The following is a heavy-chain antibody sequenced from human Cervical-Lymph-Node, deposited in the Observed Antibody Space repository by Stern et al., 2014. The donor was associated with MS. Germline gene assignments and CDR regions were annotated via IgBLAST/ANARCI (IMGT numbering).Heavy chain of an antibody. CDR2: ISYDGNQK. D-gene: IGHD2-21*01. CDR3: AKDRVVINAYAMDV. Sequence: VQLVESGGGVFQPGRSLRLSCVASGFSFSSYGIHWVRQTPGKGLEWMTMISYDGNQKYYADSVTGRFTVSRDNSNNTLYLEMRSLRVEDTGVYYCAKDRVVINAYAMDVWGQGTTVTVSS. J-gene: IGHJ6*02. CDR1: GFSFSSYG. V-gene: IGHV3-30*18.